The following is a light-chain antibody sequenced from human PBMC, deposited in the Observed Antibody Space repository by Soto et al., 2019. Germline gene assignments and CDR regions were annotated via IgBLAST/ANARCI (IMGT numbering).Light chain of an antibody. CDR2: DNN. V-gene: IGLV1-44*01. Sequence: QAVLTQXPSASGTPGQKVTISCSGGSSNIGSNTVNWYQQVPGTAPKLLIYDNNQRPSRVPDRFSGSKSGTSASLAISGLQSDDEADYFCAAWDDSLNGYVFGTGTKVTVL. CDR1: SSNIGSNT. J-gene: IGLJ1*01. CDR3: AAWDDSLNGYV.